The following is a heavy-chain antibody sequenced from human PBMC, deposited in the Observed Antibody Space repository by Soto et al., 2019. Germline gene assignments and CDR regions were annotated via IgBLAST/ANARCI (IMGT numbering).Heavy chain of an antibody. D-gene: IGHD2-15*01. CDR2: IYPGDSDT. J-gene: IGHJ4*02. CDR3: ARLEKNAYCSGGSCYSDY. Sequence: GESLKISCKGSGYGFTSYWIGWVRQMPGKGLEWMGIIYPGDSDTRYSPSFQGQVTISADKSISTAYLQWSSLKASDTAMYYCARLEKNAYCSGGSCYSDYWGQGTLVTVSS. CDR1: GYGFTSYW. V-gene: IGHV5-51*01.